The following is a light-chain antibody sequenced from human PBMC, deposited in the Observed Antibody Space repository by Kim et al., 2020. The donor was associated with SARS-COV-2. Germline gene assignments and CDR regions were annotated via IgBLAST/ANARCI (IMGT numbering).Light chain of an antibody. CDR3: QQSLSFPSLT. CDR1: QNINNY. J-gene: IGKJ4*01. Sequence: SVGDRVTISCRAGQNINNYLSWYQQRPGKAPKLLISSASNLQSGVPSRFSGSGSGTYFTLTITSLQPEDFAAYYCQQSLSFPSLTFGGGTKVDIK. CDR2: SAS. V-gene: IGKV1-39*01.